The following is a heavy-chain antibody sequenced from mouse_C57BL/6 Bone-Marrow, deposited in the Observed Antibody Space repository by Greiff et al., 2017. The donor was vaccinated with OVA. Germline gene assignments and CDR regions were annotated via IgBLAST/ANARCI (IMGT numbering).Heavy chain of an antibody. V-gene: IGHV2-5*01. CDR2: IWRGGST. CDR1: GFSLTSYG. D-gene: IGHD4-1*01. J-gene: IGHJ4*01. CDR3: AKKGLGRDAMDY. Sequence: VKLMESGPGLVQPSQSLSITCTVSGFSLTSYGVHWVRQSPGKGLEWLGVIWRGGSTDYNAAFMSRLSITKDNSKSQVFFKMNSLQADDTAIYYCAKKGLGRDAMDYWGQGTSVTVSS.